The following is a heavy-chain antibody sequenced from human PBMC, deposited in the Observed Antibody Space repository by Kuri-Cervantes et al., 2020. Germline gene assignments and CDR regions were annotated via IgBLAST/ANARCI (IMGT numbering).Heavy chain of an antibody. CDR2: IYYSGST. Sequence: GSLRLSCTVSGASISSGGYYWSWIRQPPGKGLEWIGYIYYSGSTNYNPSLKSRVTISVDTSKNQFSLKLSSVTAADTAVYYCARVSDYYGSAPRGYFDYWGQGTLVTVSS. D-gene: IGHD3-10*01. CDR1: GASISSGGYY. J-gene: IGHJ4*02. V-gene: IGHV4-61*08. CDR3: ARVSDYYGSAPRGYFDY.